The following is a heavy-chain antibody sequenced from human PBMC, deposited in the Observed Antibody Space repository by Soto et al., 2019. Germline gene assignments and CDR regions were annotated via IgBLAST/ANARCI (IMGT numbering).Heavy chain of an antibody. CDR2: MNPNSGNT. V-gene: IGHV1-8*01. D-gene: IGHD5-12*01. CDR3: AKDGAPDVEMATIFFDY. J-gene: IGHJ4*02. Sequence: ASVKVSCKASGYTFTSYDINWVRQATGQGLEWMGWMNPNSGNTGYAQKFQGRVTMTRNTSISTAYMELSSLRSEDTAVYYCAKDGAPDVEMATIFFDYWGQGTLVTVSS. CDR1: GYTFTSYD.